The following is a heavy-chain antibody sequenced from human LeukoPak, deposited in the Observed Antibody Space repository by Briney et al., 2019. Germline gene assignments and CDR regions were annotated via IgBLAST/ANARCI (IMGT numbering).Heavy chain of an antibody. Sequence: ASVKVSCKASGGTFNNYAFSWVRQAPGQGLEWMGGIIPMFGTVSYAQKFQGRVTATTDASTDTVYMELSSLKFEDTALYYCARDHSGYSLGYALYYFDYWGQGTLVTVSS. D-gene: IGHD5-18*01. CDR3: ARDHSGYSLGYALYYFDY. V-gene: IGHV1-69*05. J-gene: IGHJ4*02. CDR1: GGTFNNYA. CDR2: IIPMFGTV.